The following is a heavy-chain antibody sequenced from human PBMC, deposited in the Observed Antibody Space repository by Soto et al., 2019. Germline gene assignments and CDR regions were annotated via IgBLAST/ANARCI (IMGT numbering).Heavy chain of an antibody. Sequence: QVQLQESGPGLVKPSQTLSLTCTVSGGSISCGDYYWSWIRQPPGKGLEWIGYIYYSGSTYYNPSLKSRVTISVDTSKNQFSLKLSSVTAADTAVYYCASSYYDFWSGYTKPYYYGMDVWGQGTTVTVSS. V-gene: IGHV4-30-4*01. J-gene: IGHJ6*02. D-gene: IGHD3-3*01. CDR2: IYYSGST. CDR3: ASSYYDFWSGYTKPYYYGMDV. CDR1: GGSISCGDYY.